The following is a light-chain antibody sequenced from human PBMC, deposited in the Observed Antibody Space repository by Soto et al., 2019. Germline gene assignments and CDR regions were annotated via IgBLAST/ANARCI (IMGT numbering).Light chain of an antibody. Sequence: QSVLTQPASVSGSPGQSITISCTGTSSDVGGYNYVSWYQQHPGKAPKLMIYDVSNRPSGVSNRFSGSKSGNTASLTISGLQAEDEADYYCSSYTSSSTLEVFGGGTKVPVL. CDR2: DVS. CDR3: SSYTSSSTLEV. J-gene: IGLJ3*02. V-gene: IGLV2-14*01. CDR1: SSDVGGYNY.